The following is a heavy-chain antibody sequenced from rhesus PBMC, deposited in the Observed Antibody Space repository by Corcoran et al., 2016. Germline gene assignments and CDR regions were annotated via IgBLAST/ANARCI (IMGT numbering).Heavy chain of an antibody. CDR2: IYGSNGAT. J-gene: IGHJ4*01. CDR3: ARRHGPFDY. Sequence: QVQLQESGPGVLKPSETLSLTCAVSGGSISSDYDWSWIRQPPGKGLECIGCIYGSNGATNYNPSLNTRVAISKDASRNQFSLRLKSVTAADTAVYYCARRHGPFDYWGQGLLVTVSS. CDR1: GGSISSDYD. V-gene: IGHV4-76*01.